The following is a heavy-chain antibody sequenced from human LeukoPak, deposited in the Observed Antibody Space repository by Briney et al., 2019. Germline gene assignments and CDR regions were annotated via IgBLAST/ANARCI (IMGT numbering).Heavy chain of an antibody. CDR3: ARDFFMITFGGAIGY. D-gene: IGHD3-16*01. CDR1: GGTFSSYA. J-gene: IGHJ4*02. Sequence: SVKVSCKASGGTFSSYAISWVRQAPGQGLEWMGGIIPIFGTANYAQKFQGGVTITTDESTSTAYMELSSLRSEDTAVYYCARDFFMITFGGAIGYWGQGTPVTVSS. CDR2: IIPIFGTA. V-gene: IGHV1-69*05.